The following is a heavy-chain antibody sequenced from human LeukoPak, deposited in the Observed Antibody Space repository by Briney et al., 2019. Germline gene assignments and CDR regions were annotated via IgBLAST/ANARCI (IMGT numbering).Heavy chain of an antibody. Sequence: PGGSLRLSCAASGFSFSVYEMHWVRQAPGKGLEWISDISSSGTTTYYADSVKGRFTISRDNAKNSLYLQMNSLRAEDTAVYYCTTLTVARNFDYWGQGTLVTVSS. CDR1: GFSFSVYE. J-gene: IGHJ4*02. D-gene: IGHD6-19*01. CDR3: TTLTVARNFDY. V-gene: IGHV3-48*03. CDR2: ISSSGTTT.